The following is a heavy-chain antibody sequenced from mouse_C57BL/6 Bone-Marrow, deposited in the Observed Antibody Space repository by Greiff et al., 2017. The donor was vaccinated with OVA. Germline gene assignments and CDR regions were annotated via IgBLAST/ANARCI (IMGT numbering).Heavy chain of an antibody. D-gene: IGHD1-1*01. J-gene: IGHJ3*01. Sequence: QVQLQQPGAELVKPGASVKMSCKASGYTFTSYWITWVKQRPGQGLEWIGDIYPGSGSTNYNEKFKSKATLTVDTSSSTAYMQLSSLTSEDSAVYYCARNYSGSSAWFAYWGQGTLVTVSA. V-gene: IGHV1-55*01. CDR3: ARNYSGSSAWFAY. CDR1: GYTFTSYW. CDR2: IYPGSGST.